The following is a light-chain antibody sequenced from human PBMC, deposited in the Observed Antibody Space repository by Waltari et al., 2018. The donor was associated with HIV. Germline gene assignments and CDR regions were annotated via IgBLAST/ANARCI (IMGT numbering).Light chain of an antibody. J-gene: IGLJ2*01. CDR1: SSNIGSNS. CDR3: ATWEDSLSGVV. V-gene: IGLV1-47*01. Sequence: QSVLTQPPSASGTPGQRVTLSCSGSSSNIGSNSVYWYQQLPGTAPKLLIYRDTQRLSGVPDRCSGSKSGTSASLAFSGLRSDDEAYYYCATWEDSLSGVVFGGGTKVTVL. CDR2: RDT.